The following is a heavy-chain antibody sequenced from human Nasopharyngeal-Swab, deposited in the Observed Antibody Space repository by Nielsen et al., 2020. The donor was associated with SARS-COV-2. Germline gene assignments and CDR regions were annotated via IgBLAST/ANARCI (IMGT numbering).Heavy chain of an antibody. D-gene: IGHD3-10*01. V-gene: IGHV3-21*01. J-gene: IGHJ4*02. CDR3: ARDPFSGY. CDR1: GFTFSSYS. Sequence: GESLKISCAASGFTFSSYSMNWVRQAPGKGLEWVSSISSSSSYIYYADSVKGRFTIPRDNAKNSLYLQMNSLRAEDTAVYYCARDPFSGYWGQGTLVTVSS. CDR2: ISSSSSYI.